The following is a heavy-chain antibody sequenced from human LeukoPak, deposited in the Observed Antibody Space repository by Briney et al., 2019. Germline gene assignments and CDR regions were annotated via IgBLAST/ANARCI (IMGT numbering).Heavy chain of an antibody. CDR1: GFTFSSYS. D-gene: IGHD7-27*01. V-gene: IGHV3-21*01. J-gene: IGHJ4*02. CDR3: ARESITGDRDFDY. Sequence: GGSLRLSCAASGFTFSSYSMNWVRQAPGKGLEWVSSISSSSSYIYYADSVKGRFTISRDNAKNSLYLLMNSLRADDTAVYYCARESITGDRDFDYWGQGTLITVSS. CDR2: ISSSSSYI.